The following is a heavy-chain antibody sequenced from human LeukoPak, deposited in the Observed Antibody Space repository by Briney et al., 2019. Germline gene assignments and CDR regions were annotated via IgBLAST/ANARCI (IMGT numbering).Heavy chain of an antibody. CDR2: IYYSGST. J-gene: IGHJ3*02. D-gene: IGHD1-14*01. CDR3: ARSFFRKLGNDAFDI. CDR1: GGSISSSSYY. Sequence: SETLSLTCTVSGGSISSSSYYWGWIRQPPGKGLEWIGSIYYSGSTYYNPSLKSRVTISVDTSKNQFSLKLSSVTAADTAVYYCARSFFRKLGNDAFDIWGQGTMVTVSS. V-gene: IGHV4-39*01.